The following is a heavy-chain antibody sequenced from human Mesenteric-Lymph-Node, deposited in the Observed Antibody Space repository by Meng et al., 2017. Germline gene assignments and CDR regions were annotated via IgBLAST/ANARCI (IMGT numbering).Heavy chain of an antibody. CDR2: IIPIFGTA. J-gene: IGHJ4*02. Sequence: QVEVVQTGSGVKKPGSPVKVSCKAPGGSFSSYDISWVRQAPGQGLEWMGGIIPIFGTANYAQKFQGRVTMTADASTNTACMELSGLRSEDTAVYYCAKTDIGDGYYFDYWGQGTLVTVSS. CDR1: GGSFSSYD. D-gene: IGHD1-1*01. CDR3: AKTDIGDGYYFDY. V-gene: IGHV1-69*01.